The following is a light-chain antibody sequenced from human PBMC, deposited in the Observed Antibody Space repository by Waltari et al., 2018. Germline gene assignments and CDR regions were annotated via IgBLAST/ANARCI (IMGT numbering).Light chain of an antibody. V-gene: IGLV2-14*01. CDR3: SSYTSSSTYVG. CDR1: SSDIDNYNY. J-gene: IGLJ2*01. Sequence: QSALTQPASVSGSPGQSITISCTGTSSDIDNYNYVSWYQQHPDKAPKLMIYEGSKRPAGVSSRFSCSKSGNTASLTISGLQAAAEADYYCSSYTSSSTYVGFGGGTKLTVL. CDR2: EGS.